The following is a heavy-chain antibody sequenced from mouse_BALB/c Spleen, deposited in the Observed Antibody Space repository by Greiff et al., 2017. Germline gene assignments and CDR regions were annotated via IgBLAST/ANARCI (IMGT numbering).Heavy chain of an antibody. CDR1: GYAFSSYW. CDR2: IYPGDGDT. D-gene: IGHD1-1*01. J-gene: IGHJ2*01. Sequence: QVQLKESGAELVRPGSSVKISCKASGYAFSSYWMNWVKQRPGQGLEWIGQIYPGDGDTNYNGKFKGKATLTADKSSSTAYMQLSSLTSEDSAVYFCASTTEYYFDYWGQGTTLTVSS. CDR3: ASTTEYYFDY. V-gene: IGHV1-80*01.